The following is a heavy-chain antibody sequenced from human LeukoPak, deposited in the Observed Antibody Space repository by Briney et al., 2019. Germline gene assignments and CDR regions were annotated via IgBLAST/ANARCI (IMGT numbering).Heavy chain of an antibody. J-gene: IGHJ4*02. V-gene: IGHV1-18*01. CDR1: GYTFTSYG. CDR2: ISAYNGNT. CDR3: ARDQYDFWSGYYKVPASDY. Sequence: ASVKVSCKASGYTFTSYGISWVRQAPGQGLEWMGWISAYNGNTNYAQKLQGRVTMTTDTSTSTAYMELRSLRSDDTAVYYCARDQYDFWSGYYKVPASDYWGQGTLVTVSS. D-gene: IGHD3-3*01.